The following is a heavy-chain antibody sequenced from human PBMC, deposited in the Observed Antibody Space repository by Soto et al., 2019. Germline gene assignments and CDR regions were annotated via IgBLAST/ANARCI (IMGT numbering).Heavy chain of an antibody. D-gene: IGHD6-19*01. CDR1: GFTFSGSA. V-gene: IGHV3-73*01. CDR3: TSERAVAGSILPHYYYYGMDV. CDR2: IRSKANSYAT. J-gene: IGHJ6*02. Sequence: GGSLRLSCAASGFTFSGSAMHWVRQASGKGLEWVGRIRSKANSYATAYAASVKGRFTISRDDSKNTAYLQMNSLKTEDTAVYYCTSERAVAGSILPHYYYYGMDVWGQGTTVTVSS.